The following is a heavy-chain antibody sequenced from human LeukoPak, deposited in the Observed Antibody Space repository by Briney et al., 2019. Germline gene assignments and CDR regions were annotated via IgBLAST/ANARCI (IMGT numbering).Heavy chain of an antibody. CDR3: AKTTSSSSWYKGFDY. CDR1: GFTFSSYA. CDR2: ISGSGGST. J-gene: IGHJ4*02. Sequence: PGGPLRLSCAASGFTFSSYAMSWVRQAPGKGLEWVSAISGSGGSTYYADSVKGRFTISRDNSKNTLYLQMNSLRVEDTAVYYCAKTTSSSSWYKGFDYWGQGTLVTVSS. V-gene: IGHV3-23*01. D-gene: IGHD6-13*01.